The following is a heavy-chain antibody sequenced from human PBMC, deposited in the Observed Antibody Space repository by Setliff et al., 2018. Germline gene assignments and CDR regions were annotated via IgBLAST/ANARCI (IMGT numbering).Heavy chain of an antibody. CDR1: GGSISSHY. Sequence: SETLSLTCTVSGGSISSHYWSWIRQPPGKGLEWIGSIYYSGSTNYNPSLKSRVTISVDTSKNQFSLKLSSVTAADTAVYYCAREETYGDWVDYWGQGTLVTVSS. D-gene: IGHD4-17*01. J-gene: IGHJ4*02. CDR3: AREETYGDWVDY. V-gene: IGHV4-59*11. CDR2: IYYSGST.